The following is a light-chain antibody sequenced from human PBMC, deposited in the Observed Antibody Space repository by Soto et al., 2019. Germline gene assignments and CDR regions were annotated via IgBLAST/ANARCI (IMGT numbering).Light chain of an antibody. CDR1: QSISSY. V-gene: IGKV1-39*01. J-gene: IGKJ5*01. Sequence: IQMTQSPSSLYASVGDRVTITCRASQSISSYLNWYQQKPGNAPKLLIYAASSLQSGVPPRFSGSGSGTDFTLTISSLQPEDFATYYCEQAGSFPITFGQGTRLAIK. CDR2: AAS. CDR3: EQAGSFPIT.